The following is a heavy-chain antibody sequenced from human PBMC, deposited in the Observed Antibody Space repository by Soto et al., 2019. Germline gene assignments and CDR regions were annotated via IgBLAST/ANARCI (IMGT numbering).Heavy chain of an antibody. Sequence: PSETLSLTCAVSGDSMSSSDYYWGWIRQPPGKGLEWIGSIYYSGSTYYNPSLQSRVAISVDTSKNQFSLKLSSVTAADTAVYYCARGPKLLWFGELSPDFDYWGQGTLVTVSS. CDR3: ARGPKLLWFGELSPDFDY. V-gene: IGHV4-39*01. J-gene: IGHJ4*02. CDR2: IYYSGST. D-gene: IGHD3-10*01. CDR1: GDSMSSSDYY.